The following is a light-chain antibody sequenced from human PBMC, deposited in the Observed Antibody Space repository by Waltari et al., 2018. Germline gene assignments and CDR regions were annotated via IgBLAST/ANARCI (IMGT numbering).Light chain of an antibody. CDR3: QKYNNGRPQYT. V-gene: IGKV3-15*01. J-gene: IGKJ2*01. CDR2: DAS. CDR1: QSVSSN. Sequence: EIVMTQSPTTLSVSPGERATLSCRASQSVSSNLAWYQQKPCQAPRLLIYDASIRGTGMPARFSGSGSGTEFTVTISSVQSEDFAVYYCQKYNNGRPQYTFGQGTKLEIK.